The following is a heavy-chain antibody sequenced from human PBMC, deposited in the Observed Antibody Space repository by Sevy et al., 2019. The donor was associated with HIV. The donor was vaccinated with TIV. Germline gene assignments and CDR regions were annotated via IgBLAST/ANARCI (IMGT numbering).Heavy chain of an antibody. D-gene: IGHD6-13*01. V-gene: IGHV4-59*07. J-gene: IGHJ6*04. CDR3: ARGIAAPRGTDV. CDR2: FYYSAST. Sequence: SDTLSLTCTVSGDSISGYYWSWIRQPPGKGLEWIGYFYYSASTNYNPSLKSRVTISVDTTKNQVALKVRSLTAADTAVYYCARGIAAPRGTDVWGKGTTVTVSS. CDR1: GDSISGYY.